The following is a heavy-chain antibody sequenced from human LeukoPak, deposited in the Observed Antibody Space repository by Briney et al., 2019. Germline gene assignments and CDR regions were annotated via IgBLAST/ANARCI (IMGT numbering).Heavy chain of an antibody. D-gene: IGHD6-19*01. J-gene: IGHJ5*02. CDR1: GGTFSSYA. CDR3: ARARDVAVAGPNYRGWFDP. CDR2: IIPIFGTA. Sequence: ASVKVSCKASGGTFSSYAISWVRQAPGQGLEWMGGIIPIFGTANYAQKFQGRVTITADKSTSTAYMELSSLRSEDAAVYYCARARDVAVAGPNYRGWFDPWGQGTLVTVSS. V-gene: IGHV1-69*06.